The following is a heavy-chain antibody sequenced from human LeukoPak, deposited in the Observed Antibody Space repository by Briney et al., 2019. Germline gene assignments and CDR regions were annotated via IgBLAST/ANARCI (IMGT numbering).Heavy chain of an antibody. V-gene: IGHV3-30*02. Sequence: GVSLRLSCAAYGFTFSSYGMHWVRQAPGKGLEWVEFIRYDGSKKYYADSVKGRFTISRDNSKNMLYLQMNSLRAEDTAAYYCAKDRVLRYHTWYFDYWGQGTPVTVSS. CDR2: IRYDGSKK. D-gene: IGHD3-9*01. CDR3: AKDRVLRYHTWYFDY. J-gene: IGHJ4*02. CDR1: GFTFSSYG.